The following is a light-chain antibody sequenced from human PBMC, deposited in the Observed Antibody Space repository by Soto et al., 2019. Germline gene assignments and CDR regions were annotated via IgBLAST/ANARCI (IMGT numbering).Light chain of an antibody. J-gene: IGLJ3*02. CDR3: SSYTASNSWV. CDR1: SSDVGGYNY. Sequence: QSALTQPPSASGSPGQSVTISCTGTSSDVGGYNYVSWYQQHPGKAPKLMIYEVSKRPSGVPDRFSGSKSGNTASLTVSGLKADDEADYYCSSYTASNSWVFGGGTKLTVL. CDR2: EVS. V-gene: IGLV2-8*01.